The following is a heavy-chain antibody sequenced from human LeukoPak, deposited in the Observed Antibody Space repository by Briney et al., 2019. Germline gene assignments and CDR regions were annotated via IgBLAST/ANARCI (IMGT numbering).Heavy chain of an antibody. Sequence: SETLSLTCTVSGGSVSSSIYYWGWIRQPPGKGLEWIGRLYYSGSTSYNPSLKSRVTISVDTSKNQFSLKLTSVTAADTAVYYCASRNDILTGYVFDFWGQGTLVTVSS. CDR1: GGSVSSSIYY. J-gene: IGHJ4*02. D-gene: IGHD3-9*01. CDR2: LYYSGST. CDR3: ASRNDILTGYVFDF. V-gene: IGHV4-39*01.